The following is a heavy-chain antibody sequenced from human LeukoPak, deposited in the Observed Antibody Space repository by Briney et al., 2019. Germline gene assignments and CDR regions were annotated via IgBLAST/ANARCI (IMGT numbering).Heavy chain of an antibody. V-gene: IGHV3-23*03. Sequence: GGSLRLSCAASGFTFSSYAMSWVRQAPGKGLEWVSIIYSGDSTSYADFVKGRFTISRDNSKNTLYLKMNSLRAEDTAVYYCAKAHPPPLYFDGPGWFDPWGQGTLVTVSS. D-gene: IGHD3-9*01. J-gene: IGHJ5*02. CDR1: GFTFSSYA. CDR3: AKAHPPPLYFDGPGWFDP. CDR2: IYSGDST.